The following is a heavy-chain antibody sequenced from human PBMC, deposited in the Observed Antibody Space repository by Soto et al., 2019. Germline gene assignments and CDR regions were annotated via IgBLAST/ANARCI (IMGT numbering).Heavy chain of an antibody. CDR3: ARSAGLHSSGWLVDKYYFDY. CDR2: IYYSGST. CDR1: GGSISSYY. V-gene: IGHV4-59*01. Sequence: SETLSLTCTVSGGSISSYYWSWIRQPPGKGLEWIGYIYYSGSTNYNPSLKSRVTISVDTSKNQFSLKLSSVTAADTAVYYCARSAGLHSSGWLVDKYYFDYWGQGTLVTVSS. J-gene: IGHJ4*02. D-gene: IGHD6-19*01.